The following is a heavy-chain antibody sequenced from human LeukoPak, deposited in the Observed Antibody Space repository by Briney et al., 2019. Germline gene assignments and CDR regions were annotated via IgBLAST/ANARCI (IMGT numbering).Heavy chain of an antibody. CDR1: GFTVSSNY. Sequence: PGGSLRLSCAASGFTVSSNYMSWVRQAPGKGLEWVSVIYSGGSTYYADSVKGRFTISRDNSKNTLYLQMNSLRAEDTAVYYCAYGSGSYYDAFDIWGQGTMVTVSS. CDR3: AYGSGSYYDAFDI. V-gene: IGHV3-53*01. D-gene: IGHD3-10*01. J-gene: IGHJ3*02. CDR2: IYSGGST.